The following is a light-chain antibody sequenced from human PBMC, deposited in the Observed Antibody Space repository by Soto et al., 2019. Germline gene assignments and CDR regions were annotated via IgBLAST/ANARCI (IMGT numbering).Light chain of an antibody. CDR3: QQFDSLPLT. CDR2: EAS. J-gene: IGKJ3*01. CDR1: QDISNY. Sequence: DIQMTQPPFTLSASVGDSVTITCRASQDISNYLNWYQQKPGKAPKLLIYEASNLETGVPSRFSGSGSGTDFTLTISSLQPDDIATYYCQQFDSLPLTFGPGTTVDI. V-gene: IGKV1-33*01.